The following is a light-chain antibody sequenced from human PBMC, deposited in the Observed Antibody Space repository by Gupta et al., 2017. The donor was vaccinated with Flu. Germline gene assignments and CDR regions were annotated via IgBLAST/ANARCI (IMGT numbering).Light chain of an antibody. Sequence: SYELTQPPSVSVSPGQTASITCSGDKLGDKYACWYQQKPGQSPVLVIYQDSKRPSGIPERFSGSNSGNTATMTISGTQAMDEADYYCQAWDSSTLFGGGTKLTV. CDR2: QDS. CDR3: QAWDSSTL. J-gene: IGLJ2*01. V-gene: IGLV3-1*01. CDR1: KLGDKY.